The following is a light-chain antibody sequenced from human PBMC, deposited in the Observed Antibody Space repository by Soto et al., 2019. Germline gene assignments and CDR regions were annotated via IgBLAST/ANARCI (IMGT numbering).Light chain of an antibody. CDR1: SSNIGAGYD. Sequence: QSVLTQPPSVSGAPGQRVTISCTGSSSNIGAGYDVHWYQQLPGTAPKLLIYDNNNRPSGVPDRFSGSKSGTSASLAITGLQAEDEADYYCQSYDISLSGYVFGTGTKVTVL. CDR3: QSYDISLSGYV. J-gene: IGLJ1*01. CDR2: DNN. V-gene: IGLV1-40*01.